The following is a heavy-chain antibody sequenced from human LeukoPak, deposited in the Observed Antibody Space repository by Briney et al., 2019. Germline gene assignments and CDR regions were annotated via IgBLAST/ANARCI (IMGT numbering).Heavy chain of an antibody. Sequence: GASVKVSCKASGYTFTSSYMHWVRQAPGQGLEWMGIINPSGGSTSYAQKFQGRITMTRDTSTTTVYMELSSLRSEDTAVYYCARRTAMVPFDYWGQGTLVTVSS. CDR1: GYTFTSSY. J-gene: IGHJ4*02. V-gene: IGHV1-46*01. D-gene: IGHD5-18*01. CDR2: INPSGGST. CDR3: ARRTAMVPFDY.